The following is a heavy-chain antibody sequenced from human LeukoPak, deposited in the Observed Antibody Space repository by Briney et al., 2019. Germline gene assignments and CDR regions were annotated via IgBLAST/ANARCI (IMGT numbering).Heavy chain of an antibody. CDR1: GFTFSSYA. D-gene: IGHD5-24*01. V-gene: IGHV3-64*01. CDR3: ARETPRRGETRDGYR. Sequence: GGSLRLSCAASGFTFSSYAMHWVRQAPGKGLEYVSAISSNGGSTYYANSVKGRFTISRDNSKNTLYLQMGSLRAEDMAVYYCARETPRRGETRDGYRWGQGTLVTVSS. J-gene: IGHJ4*02. CDR2: ISSNGGST.